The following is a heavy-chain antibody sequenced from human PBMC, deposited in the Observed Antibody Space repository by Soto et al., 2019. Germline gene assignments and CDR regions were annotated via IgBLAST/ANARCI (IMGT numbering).Heavy chain of an antibody. V-gene: IGHV4-34*01. Sequence: QVQLQQWGAGLLKPSEPLSLTCAVYGGSFSGYYWSWLRQPPGKGLEWIGEINHSGSTNYNPSLKGRVTLSVDTSKDQFSLKLSSVTAADTAVYYCARSREGYCSGRSCGQNWCDPWGQGTLVAVSS. D-gene: IGHD2-15*01. CDR3: ARSREGYCSGRSCGQNWCDP. CDR1: GGSFSGYY. J-gene: IGHJ5*02. CDR2: INHSGST.